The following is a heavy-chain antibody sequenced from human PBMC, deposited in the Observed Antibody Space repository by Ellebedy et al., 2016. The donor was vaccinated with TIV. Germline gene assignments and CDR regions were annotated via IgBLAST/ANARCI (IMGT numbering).Heavy chain of an antibody. V-gene: IGHV3-33*01. J-gene: IGHJ4*02. Sequence: GESLKISCAASGFSFSTYGMHWVRQAPGQGLEWVAVIWYAGFNKDYADSVKGRFTISRDNSKSTLYLEMKSLRVEDTAVYYCAREQSPYYEILTGSFDYWGQGALVTVSS. D-gene: IGHD3-9*01. CDR2: IWYAGFNK. CDR3: AREQSPYYEILTGSFDY. CDR1: GFSFSTYG.